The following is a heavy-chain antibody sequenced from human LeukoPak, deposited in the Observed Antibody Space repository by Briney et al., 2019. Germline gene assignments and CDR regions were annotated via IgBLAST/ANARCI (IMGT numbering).Heavy chain of an antibody. D-gene: IGHD6-13*01. CDR2: IYSGGST. J-gene: IGHJ5*02. CDR3: AREAAATFDP. Sequence: GGSLRLSCAASGFTVSRNYMIWVRQAPGKGLEWVSVIYSGGSTYYADSVRGRFTISRDNSKNMLYLQMDSLRAEDTAVYYCAREAAATFDPWGQGTLVAVSS. V-gene: IGHV3-53*01. CDR1: GFTVSRNY.